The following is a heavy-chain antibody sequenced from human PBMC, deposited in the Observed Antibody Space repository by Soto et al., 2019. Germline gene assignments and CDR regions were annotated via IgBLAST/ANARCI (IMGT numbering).Heavy chain of an antibody. D-gene: IGHD3-10*01. Sequence: PGGSLRLSCAASGFTFSSYSMNWVRQAPGKGLEWVSSISSSSSYIYYADSVKGRFTISRDNAKNSLYLQMNSLRAEGTAVYYCARGYGSGSPPGWFDPWGQGTLVTVSS. CDR1: GFTFSSYS. V-gene: IGHV3-21*01. J-gene: IGHJ5*02. CDR2: ISSSSSYI. CDR3: ARGYGSGSPPGWFDP.